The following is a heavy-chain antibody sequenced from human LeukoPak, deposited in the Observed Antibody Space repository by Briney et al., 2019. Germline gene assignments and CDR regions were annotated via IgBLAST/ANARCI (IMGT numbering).Heavy chain of an antibody. CDR2: MYYSGST. CDR3: ARPYYYDSRIDP. V-gene: IGHV4-30-4*01. CDR1: GGSISSGDYY. Sequence: SSQTLSLTCTASGGSISSGDYYWSWIRQPPGKGLEWVGYMYYSGSTYYNPSLKSRVTISVDTSKNQFSLQLSSVTAADTAVSYCARPYYYDSRIDPWGQGTLVTVSS. J-gene: IGHJ5*02. D-gene: IGHD3-22*01.